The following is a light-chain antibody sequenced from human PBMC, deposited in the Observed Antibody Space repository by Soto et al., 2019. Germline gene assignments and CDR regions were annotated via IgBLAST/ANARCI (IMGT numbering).Light chain of an antibody. CDR3: QSPDTSLSGYV. CDR2: GNT. J-gene: IGLJ1*01. Sequence: QSVLTQPPSVSGAPGQRVTISCTGSSSNIGAGYDVHWYQQLPGTAPKLLIYGNTNRPSGVPDRFSGSKSGTAASLAITGRDAEDEADYYCQSPDTSLSGYVFGTGTKVTVL. CDR1: SSNIGAGYD. V-gene: IGLV1-40*01.